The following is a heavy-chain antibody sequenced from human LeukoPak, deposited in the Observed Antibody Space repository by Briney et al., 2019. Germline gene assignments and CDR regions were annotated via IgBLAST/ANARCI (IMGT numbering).Heavy chain of an antibody. CDR1: GFTFDDYG. CDR3: AKDKIAVAAPVGYFDY. CDR2: INWNGGST. V-gene: IGHV3-20*04. J-gene: IGHJ4*02. D-gene: IGHD6-19*01. Sequence: GGSLRLSCAASGFTFDDYGMSWVRQAPGKGLEWVSGINWNGGSTGYADSVKGRFTISRDNAKNSLYLQMNSLRAEDTALYYCAKDKIAVAAPVGYFDYWGQGTLVTVSS.